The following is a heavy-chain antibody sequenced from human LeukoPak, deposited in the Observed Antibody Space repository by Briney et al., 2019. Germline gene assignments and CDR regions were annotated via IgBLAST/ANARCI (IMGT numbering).Heavy chain of an antibody. CDR3: AKDRAVTTFFDP. CDR2: ISAYNGNT. D-gene: IGHD4-11*01. CDR1: GYTFTSYG. Sequence: ASVKVSCKASGYTFTSYGISWVRQAPGQGLEWMGWISAYNGNTNYAQKLQGRVTMTTDTSTSTAYMELRSLRSDDTAVYYCAKDRAVTTFFDPWGQGTLVTVSS. V-gene: IGHV1-18*01. J-gene: IGHJ5*02.